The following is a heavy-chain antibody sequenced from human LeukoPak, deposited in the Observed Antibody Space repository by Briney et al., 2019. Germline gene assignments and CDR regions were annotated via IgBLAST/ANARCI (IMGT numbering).Heavy chain of an antibody. Sequence: SETLSLTCTVSGASFEHFFWSWIRQPPGKGLEWIGYVYYSGSTDYNSSLKSRLTITADTSKNQFSLKLRSVTAADTARYYGASHRGSHGSEYWGQGTLVTVSS. J-gene: IGHJ4*02. CDR2: VYYSGST. D-gene: IGHD3-10*01. CDR3: ASHRGSHGSEY. CDR1: GASFEHFF. V-gene: IGHV4-59*08.